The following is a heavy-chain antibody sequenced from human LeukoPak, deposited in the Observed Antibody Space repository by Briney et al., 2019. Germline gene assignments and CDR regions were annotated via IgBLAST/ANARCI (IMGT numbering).Heavy chain of an antibody. D-gene: IGHD3-16*02. CDR2: IYVTGT. CDR1: GGSIGTYY. V-gene: IGHV4-59*08. J-gene: IGHJ6*03. Sequence: SETLSLTCTVSGGSIGTYYWSWIRQSPGKGLEWIGYIYVTGTRCSPYLQSRVTISVDRSRNQFFLKMSFVTAADTAVYYCARHIGGGIEDMDVWGKGTKVIVSS. CDR3: ARHIGGGIEDMDV.